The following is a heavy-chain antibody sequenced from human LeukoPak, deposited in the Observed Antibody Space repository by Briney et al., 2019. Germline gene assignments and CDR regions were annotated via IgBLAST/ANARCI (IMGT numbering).Heavy chain of an antibody. CDR3: ATSSSGWYEFDY. V-gene: IGHV3-33*01. CDR2: IWYDGSNK. J-gene: IGHJ4*02. Sequence: GGSLRLPYAASGFTFSSYGMHWVRQAPGKGLEWVAVIWYDGSNKYYADSVKGRFTISRDNSKNTLYLQMNSLRAEDTAVYYCATSSSGWYEFDYWGQGTLVTVSS. D-gene: IGHD6-19*01. CDR1: GFTFSSYG.